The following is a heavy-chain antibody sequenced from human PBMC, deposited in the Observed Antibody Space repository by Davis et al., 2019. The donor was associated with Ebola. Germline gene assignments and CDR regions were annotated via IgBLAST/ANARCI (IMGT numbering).Heavy chain of an antibody. CDR1: GGSVGSDY. D-gene: IGHD3-10*01. Sequence: SETLSLTCSVSGGSVGSDYWSWIRQSPGKGLEWIAFISNGGRTIYNPSLKSRVTISVDTSKNQFSLKLSSVTAADTAVYYCARLIWFGEILFDYWGQGTLVTVSS. CDR2: ISNGGRT. CDR3: ARLIWFGEILFDY. J-gene: IGHJ4*02. V-gene: IGHV4-59*02.